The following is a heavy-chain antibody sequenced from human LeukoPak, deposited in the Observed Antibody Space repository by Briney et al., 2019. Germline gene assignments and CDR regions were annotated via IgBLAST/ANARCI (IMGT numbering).Heavy chain of an antibody. D-gene: IGHD2-15*01. CDR1: GGSFSGYY. Sequence: PSETLSLTCAVYGGSFSGYYWSWIRQPPGKGLEWIGEINHSGSTNYNPSLKSRVTISVDTSKNQFSLKLSSVTAADTAVYYCASDIGRTWGGYWGQGTLVTVSS. J-gene: IGHJ4*02. V-gene: IGHV4-34*01. CDR3: ASDIGRTWGGY. CDR2: INHSGST.